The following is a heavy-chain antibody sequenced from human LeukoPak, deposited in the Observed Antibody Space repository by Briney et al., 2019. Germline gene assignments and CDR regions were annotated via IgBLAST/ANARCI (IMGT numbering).Heavy chain of an antibody. Sequence: SETLSLTWAVHCGSFSGYYWSWSRQPPGKGLGWSGEINHSGSTNYNPSLKSRVTMSVDTSKNHFYLKLSSVTAADTAVYYCARFSTSCYDYWGQGNLVTVSS. D-gene: IGHD2-2*01. CDR2: INHSGST. CDR3: ARFSTSCYDY. CDR1: CGSFSGYY. V-gene: IGHV4-34*10. J-gene: IGHJ4*02.